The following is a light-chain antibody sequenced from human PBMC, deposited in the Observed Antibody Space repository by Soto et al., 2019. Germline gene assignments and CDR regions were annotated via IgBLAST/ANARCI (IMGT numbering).Light chain of an antibody. CDR2: DAS. CDR3: QQYGRSPFT. V-gene: IGKV3-20*01. CDR1: QTISSY. J-gene: IGKJ3*01. Sequence: EIVLTQSPATLSLSPGERATLSCRASQTISSYLLWYQQKPGQAPRLLIYDASNRATGIPGRFSGSGSGTDFTLTISRLEPEDFAVYYCQQYGRSPFTFGPGTKVDIK.